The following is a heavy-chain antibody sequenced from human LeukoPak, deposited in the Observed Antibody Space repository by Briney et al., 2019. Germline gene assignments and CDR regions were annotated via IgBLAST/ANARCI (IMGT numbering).Heavy chain of an antibody. CDR3: ARVPSRYCSSTSCYTNFDY. J-gene: IGHJ4*02. V-gene: IGHV1-2*06. CDR1: GYTFTGYY. CDR2: INPNSGGT. Sequence: ASVKVSCKASGYTFTGYYMHWVRQAPGQGLEWMGRINPNSGGTNYAQKFQGRVTMTRDTSISTAYMELSRLRSDDTAVYYCARVPSRYCSSTSCYTNFDYWGQGTLVTVSS. D-gene: IGHD2-2*02.